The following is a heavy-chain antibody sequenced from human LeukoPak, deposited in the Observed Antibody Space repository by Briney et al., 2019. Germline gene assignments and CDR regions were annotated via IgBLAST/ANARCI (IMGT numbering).Heavy chain of an antibody. CDR3: ARAYFDYYDSSGPIDY. CDR1: GYTFTSYG. J-gene: IGHJ4*02. D-gene: IGHD3-22*01. CDR2: ISAYNGNT. Sequence: ASATVSCKASGYTFTSYGISWVRQAPGQGLEWMGWISAYNGNTNYAQKLQGRVTMTTDTSTSTAYMELRSLRSDDTAVYYCARAYFDYYDSSGPIDYWGQGTLVTVSS. V-gene: IGHV1-18*01.